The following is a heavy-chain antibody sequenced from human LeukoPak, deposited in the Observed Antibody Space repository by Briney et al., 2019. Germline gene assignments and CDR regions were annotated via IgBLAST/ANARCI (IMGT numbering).Heavy chain of an antibody. CDR2: IYSGGST. CDR3: ASLPSPTDV. Sequence: GALRLSCAASGFTVSSNYMSWVRQAPGKGLEWVSVIYSGGSTYYADSVKGRFTISRDNAKNSLYLQMNSLRAEDTAVYYCASLPSPTDVWGKGTTVTVSS. V-gene: IGHV3-66*01. CDR1: GFTVSSNY. J-gene: IGHJ6*04.